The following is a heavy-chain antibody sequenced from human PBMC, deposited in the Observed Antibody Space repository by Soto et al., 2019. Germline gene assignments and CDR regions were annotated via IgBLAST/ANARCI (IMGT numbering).Heavy chain of an antibody. CDR1: GGSLSSYY. V-gene: IGHV4-59*01. CDR2: VYFSGNT. J-gene: IGHJ5*02. CDR3: GSVRPSVYVRS. Sequence: QVQLQESGPGLVKPSETLSLTCTVSGGSLSSYYWTWIRQSPGKGLEWIGYVYFSGNTNYNPSLKRRVTISIDTSKNQFSLRLASVTAADTAFYYCGSVRPSVYVRSWGQVTLVNVSS. D-gene: IGHD6-25*01.